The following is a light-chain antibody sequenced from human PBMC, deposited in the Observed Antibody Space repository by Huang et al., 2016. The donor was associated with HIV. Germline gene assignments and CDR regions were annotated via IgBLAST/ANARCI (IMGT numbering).Light chain of an antibody. Sequence: EIVMTQSPATLSVSPGERATLSCRASQSLSSDLAWYQQKPGQAPRLLIHGSSTRATVTSARFSGRGSGTEFTLTITSLQAEDFAVYYCQQYNNWPWTFGQGTKVEVK. J-gene: IGKJ1*01. CDR1: QSLSSD. V-gene: IGKV3-15*01. CDR2: GSS. CDR3: QQYNNWPWT.